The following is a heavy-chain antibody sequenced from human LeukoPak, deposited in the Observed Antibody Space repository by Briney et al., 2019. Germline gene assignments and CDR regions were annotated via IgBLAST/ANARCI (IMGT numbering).Heavy chain of an antibody. CDR1: GFTFSSYS. CDR3: AKAECTSTSCSYYLDY. V-gene: IGHV3-21*04. D-gene: IGHD2-2*01. Sequence: GGSLRLSCAASGFTFSSYSMNWVRQAPGKGLEWVSSISSSSSYIYFADSVKGRFPISRDNSKNTLYLQMNSLRAEDTAVYYCAKAECTSTSCSYYLDYWGRGTLVTVSS. CDR2: ISSSSSYI. J-gene: IGHJ4*02.